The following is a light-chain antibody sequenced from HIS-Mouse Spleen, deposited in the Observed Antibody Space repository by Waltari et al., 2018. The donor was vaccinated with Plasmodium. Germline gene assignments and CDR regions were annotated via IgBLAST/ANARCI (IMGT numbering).Light chain of an antibody. CDR3: YSTDSSGNHRV. Sequence: SYELTQPPSVSVSPGQTARITCSGDALPKKYAYWYQQKAGQAPVLVIYEDSKRPSGIHERFSCSSSGAMATLTIRGAQVEDEADYYWYSTDSSGNHRVFGGGTKLTVL. CDR2: EDS. V-gene: IGLV3-10*01. J-gene: IGLJ3*02. CDR1: ALPKKY.